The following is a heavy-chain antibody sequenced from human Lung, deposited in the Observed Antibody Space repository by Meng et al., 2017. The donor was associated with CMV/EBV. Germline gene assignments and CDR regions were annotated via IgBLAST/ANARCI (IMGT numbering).Heavy chain of an antibody. J-gene: IGHJ4*02. CDR2: IGVYDGKT. V-gene: IGHV1-18*01. CDR3: ARDRGISGTTFRGDY. CDR1: GYTFTTYG. D-gene: IGHD1-20*01. Sequence: ASVKVSCKASGYTFTTYGISRVRQAPGQGLEWMGWIGVYDGKTNYAQKLQGRVTMTTDISTTTAYMDLRSLRSDDTAVYYCARDRGISGTTFRGDYWGQGMLVTVSS.